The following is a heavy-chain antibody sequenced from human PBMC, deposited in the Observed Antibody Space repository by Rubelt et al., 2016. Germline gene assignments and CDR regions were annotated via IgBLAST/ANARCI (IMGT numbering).Heavy chain of an antibody. J-gene: IGHJ6*02. CDR1: GFTFSNYA. Sequence: EVQLLESGGGLVQPGGSLRLSCAASGFTFSNYAMHWLRQAPGKGLEWVSYISSSSSLIYYADSVKGRFTISRDNAKNSLYLQRNVRRAEEPAVYYGATYWGSDPCYGWNYYGMDVWGQGTTVTVSS. CDR2: ISSSSSLI. D-gene: IGHD2-21*02. CDR3: ATYWGSDPCYGWNYYGMDV. V-gene: IGHV3-48*04.